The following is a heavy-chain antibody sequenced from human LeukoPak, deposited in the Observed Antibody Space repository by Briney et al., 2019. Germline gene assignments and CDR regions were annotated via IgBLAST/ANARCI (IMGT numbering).Heavy chain of an antibody. V-gene: IGHV3-30*04. CDR2: ISYDGSNK. CDR3: ATDPHYGSADY. D-gene: IGHD3-10*01. J-gene: IGHJ4*02. Sequence: PGGSLRLSCAASGFTFSSYAMHWVRQAPGKGLEWVAVISYDGSNKYYADSVKGRFTISRDNSKNTLYLQMNSLRAEDAAVYYCATDPHYGSADYWGQGSLVTVSS. CDR1: GFTFSSYA.